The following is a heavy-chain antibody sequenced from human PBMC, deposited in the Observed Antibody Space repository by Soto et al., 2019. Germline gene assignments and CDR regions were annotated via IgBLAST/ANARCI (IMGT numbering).Heavy chain of an antibody. CDR3: ARDEGSHGFDS. CDR1: GYTFINYG. CDR2: VSSYNGNT. V-gene: IGHV1-18*04. D-gene: IGHD6-13*01. Sequence: QVQLVQSRGEVKRPGASVKVSCQAFGYTFINYGISWVRQAPGQGLEWMGWVSSYNGNTNYAQKFRGRVTMTRDTSTSTAYMELKTLRSDDTAVYYCARDEGSHGFDSWGPGTLVAVSS. J-gene: IGHJ4*02.